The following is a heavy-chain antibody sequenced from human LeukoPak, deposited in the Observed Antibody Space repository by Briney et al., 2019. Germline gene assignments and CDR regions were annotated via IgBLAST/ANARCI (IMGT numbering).Heavy chain of an antibody. CDR2: INPNSGDT. CDR3: AKSDTG. J-gene: IGHJ4*02. V-gene: IGHV1-2*02. D-gene: IGHD1-14*01. CDR1: GYTFTGYY. Sequence: ASVKVSCKASGYTFTGYYLHWVRQAPGQGLEWMGWINPNSGDTYYAQTFQGRVSVTRDTSISTAYMELTSLRSDDTAVYYCAKSDTGWGQGTLVTVSS.